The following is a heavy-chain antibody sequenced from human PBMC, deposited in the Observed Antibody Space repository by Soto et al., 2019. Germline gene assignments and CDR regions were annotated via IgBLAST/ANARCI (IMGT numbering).Heavy chain of an antibody. J-gene: IGHJ6*02. V-gene: IGHV3-33*01. D-gene: IGHD2-21*01. CDR3: ARQLGVPYSGYAMDV. Sequence: QVHLVESGGGVVQPGRSLRLSCAASGFTFSSYGMLWVRQAPGKGLEWVAVIWYNGSNKYYGESVKGRFTISRDNSKNTLYLEMSSLRAEDTGVYYCARQLGVPYSGYAMDVWGQGTTVTVSS. CDR2: IWYNGSNK. CDR1: GFTFSSYG.